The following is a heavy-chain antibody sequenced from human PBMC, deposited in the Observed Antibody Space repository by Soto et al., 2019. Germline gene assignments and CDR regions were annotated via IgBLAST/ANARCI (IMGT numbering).Heavy chain of an antibody. J-gene: IGHJ6*03. D-gene: IGHD4-17*01. Sequence: QVQLQQSGPGLVKPSQTLSLTCAISGDSVSSNNAAWNWIRQSPSRGLEWLGRTYYRSKWYNDYAVSVKSRITINPDTSKNQFSLQLNSVTPEDTAVYYCARAPVSLGDSALNYYYYMDVWGKGTTVTVSS. CDR1: GDSVSSNNAA. CDR2: TYYRSKWYN. V-gene: IGHV6-1*01. CDR3: ARAPVSLGDSALNYYYYMDV.